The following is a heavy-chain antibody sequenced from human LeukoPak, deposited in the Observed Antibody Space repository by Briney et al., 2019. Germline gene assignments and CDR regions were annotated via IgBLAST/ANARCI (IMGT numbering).Heavy chain of an antibody. CDR2: IYHSGST. J-gene: IGHJ5*02. CDR3: PRVDYYDSSGYYTDNWFDP. V-gene: IGHV4-4*02. Sequence: SGTLSPTCAVSGVSNSSSNWWSWVRQPPGKGLEWIGEIYHSGSTNYNPSLKSRVTISVDKSKNQFSLKLSSVTAADTAVYYCPRVDYYDSSGYYTDNWFDPWGQGTLVTVSS. D-gene: IGHD3-22*01. CDR1: GVSNSSSNW.